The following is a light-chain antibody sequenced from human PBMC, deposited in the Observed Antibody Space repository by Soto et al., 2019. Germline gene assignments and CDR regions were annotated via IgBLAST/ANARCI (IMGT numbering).Light chain of an antibody. CDR3: QQRSNWPPIT. V-gene: IGKV3-11*01. CDR2: DAS. Sequence: EIVLTQSPATLSLSPGDRGTLSCSSSQGVSSYLAWYQQKPGQAPRLLIYDASNRATGIPARFSGSGSGTDFTLTISSLEPEDFAVYYCQQRSNWPPITFGQGTRLES. J-gene: IGKJ5*01. CDR1: QGVSSY.